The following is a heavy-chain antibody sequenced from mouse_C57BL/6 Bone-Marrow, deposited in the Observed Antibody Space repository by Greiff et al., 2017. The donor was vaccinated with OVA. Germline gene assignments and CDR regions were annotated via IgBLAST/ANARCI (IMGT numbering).Heavy chain of an antibody. J-gene: IGHJ2*01. CDR3: ARLGFHFDY. CDR2: IYPRSGNT. CDR1: GYTFTSYG. Sequence: VQVVESGAELARPGASVKLSCKASGYTFTSYGISWVKQRTGQGLEWIGEIYPRSGNTYYNEKFKGKATLTADKSSSTAYMELRSLTSEDSAVYFCARLGFHFDYWGQGTTLTVSS. V-gene: IGHV1-81*01. D-gene: IGHD4-1*01.